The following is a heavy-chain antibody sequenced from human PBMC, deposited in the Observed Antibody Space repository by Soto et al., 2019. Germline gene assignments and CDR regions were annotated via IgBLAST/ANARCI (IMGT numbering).Heavy chain of an antibody. Sequence: QVQLQESGPGLVKPSETLSLTCTVSGGSISSYYWSWIRQPPGKGLEWIGYIYYSGSTNYNPSLKSRVTIAVDTSKYQFSLKLSSVTAADTAVYYCARHQEAARLGPLGYWGQGTLVTVSS. CDR2: IYYSGST. D-gene: IGHD6-6*01. V-gene: IGHV4-59*08. CDR1: GGSISSYY. J-gene: IGHJ4*02. CDR3: ARHQEAARLGPLGY.